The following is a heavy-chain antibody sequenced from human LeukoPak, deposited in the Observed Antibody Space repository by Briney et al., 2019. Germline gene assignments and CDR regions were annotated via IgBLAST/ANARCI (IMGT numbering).Heavy chain of an antibody. D-gene: IGHD6-25*01. Sequence: ASVKVSCKASGYTFTSYGISWVGQAPGQGGEWMGWISDYNGNTTYAQKLQGRVTMTTDTYTSTAYMELRSLRSDDTAVYYCARDGQRAGIDYGGQGTLATVS. V-gene: IGHV1-18*01. CDR3: ARDGQRAGIDY. CDR2: ISDYNGNT. J-gene: IGHJ4*02. CDR1: GYTFTSYG.